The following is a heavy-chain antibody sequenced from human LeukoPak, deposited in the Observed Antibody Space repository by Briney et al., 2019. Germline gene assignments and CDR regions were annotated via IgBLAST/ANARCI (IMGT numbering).Heavy chain of an antibody. CDR1: GGSISSSSYY. V-gene: IGHV4-39*01. J-gene: IGHJ3*02. Sequence: SGTLSLTCTVSGGSISSSSYYWGWIRQPPGKGLEWIGSIYYSGSTYYNPSLKSRVTISVDTSKNQFSLKLSSVTAADTAVYYCASRVRAILREYAFDIWGQGTMVTVSS. D-gene: IGHD2-8*01. CDR2: IYYSGST. CDR3: ASRVRAILREYAFDI.